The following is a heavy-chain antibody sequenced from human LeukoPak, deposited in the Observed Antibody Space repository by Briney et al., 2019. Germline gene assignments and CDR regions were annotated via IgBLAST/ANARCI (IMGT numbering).Heavy chain of an antibody. CDR1: GGSISSSSYS. CDR3: ARHRRFRAYLYSSSWYGDAFDI. D-gene: IGHD6-13*01. J-gene: IGHJ3*02. Sequence: SETLSLTCTVSGGSISSSSYSWGWIRQPPGKGLEWIGSIYYSGSTYYNPSLKSRVTISVDTSKNQFSLKLSSVTAADTAVYYCARHRRFRAYLYSSSWYGDAFDIWGQGTMVTVSS. V-gene: IGHV4-39*01. CDR2: IYYSGST.